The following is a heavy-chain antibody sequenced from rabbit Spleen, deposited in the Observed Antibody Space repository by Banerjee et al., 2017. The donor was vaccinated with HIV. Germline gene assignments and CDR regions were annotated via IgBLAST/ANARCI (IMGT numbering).Heavy chain of an antibody. CDR1: GFDFSSYG. V-gene: IGHV1S47*01. CDR3: ARGSATMTMVITGYYFSL. D-gene: IGHD2-1*01. J-gene: IGHJ4*01. Sequence: QEQLVESGGGLVQPGGSLKLSCKASGFDFSSYGMSWVRQAPGKGLEWIGYIDPLFGNTYYANWVNGRFSISRENTQNTLYLQLSSLTAADTATYFCARGSATMTMVITGYYFSLWGPGTLVTVS. CDR2: IDPLFGNT.